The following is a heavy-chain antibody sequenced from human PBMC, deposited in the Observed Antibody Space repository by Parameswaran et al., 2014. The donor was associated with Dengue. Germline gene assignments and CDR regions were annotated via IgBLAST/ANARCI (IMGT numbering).Heavy chain of an antibody. V-gene: IGHV3-23*01. CDR2: ISADGAGI. D-gene: IGHD5-18*01. J-gene: IGHJ4*02. Sequence: WIRQPPGKGLEWVSAISADGAGIYYAYSVKGRFTTYRDNSKNTLYLQMNSLRAEDTAVYYCAKLIDSATGYWGQGTLVTVSS. CDR3: AKLIDSATGY.